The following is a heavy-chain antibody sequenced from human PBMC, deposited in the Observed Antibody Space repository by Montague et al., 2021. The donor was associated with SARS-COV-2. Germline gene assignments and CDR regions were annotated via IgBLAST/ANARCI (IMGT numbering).Heavy chain of an antibody. Sequence: SETLSLTCAVYGGSFTDFYWTWIRQPPGKGLEWIGESNDRGSSNYNPSLKNRVTISVDKSKNQISLKLTSVTAADTAVYYCARRPAPLLHLDWSQKYFDYYGLDVWGQGTTVIVS. V-gene: IGHV4-34*01. CDR3: ARRPAPLLHLDWSQKYFDYYGLDV. J-gene: IGHJ6*02. CDR2: SNDRGSS. D-gene: IGHD3/OR15-3a*01. CDR1: GGSFTDFY.